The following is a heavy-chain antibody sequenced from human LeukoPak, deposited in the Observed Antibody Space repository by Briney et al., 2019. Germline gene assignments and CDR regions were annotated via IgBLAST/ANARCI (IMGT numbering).Heavy chain of an antibody. Sequence: ASVKVSCKTSGYSENFYGITWVRQVAGQGLEWMGWISAQHGQTEYAPNSQDRVTMTTDTYTNTAYMELRSLRSDDTAVYYCARIRSRVGTDYWGQGTLVTVSS. CDR3: ARIRSRVGTDY. J-gene: IGHJ4*02. CDR1: GYSENFYG. V-gene: IGHV1-18*01. CDR2: ISAQHGQT.